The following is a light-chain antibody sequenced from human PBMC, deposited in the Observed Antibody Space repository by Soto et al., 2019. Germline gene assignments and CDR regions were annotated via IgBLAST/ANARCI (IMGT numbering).Light chain of an antibody. J-gene: IGKJ1*01. V-gene: IGKV1-5*01. Sequence: DIQMTQSPFTLSESVGDRVTITCRASQSINARLAWHQQKPGKAPKVLIYDASNLESGVPSRFSGSGSGREFTLTISRLQPDDFATYYCQQYNSYQWTFGQGTKV. CDR3: QQYNSYQWT. CDR2: DAS. CDR1: QSINAR.